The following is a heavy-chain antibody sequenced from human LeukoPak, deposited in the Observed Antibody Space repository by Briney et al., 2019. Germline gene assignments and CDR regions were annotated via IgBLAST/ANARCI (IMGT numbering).Heavy chain of an antibody. Sequence: GGSLRLSCAASGFTFYDYGMTWVRQAPGKGLEWVSTISGSGLSTYYADSVKGRFTISRDNSNNTVFLQMNSLRAEDTAMYYCARRGSLDSWGQGTLVTVSS. V-gene: IGHV3-23*01. CDR1: GFTFYDYG. CDR3: ARRGSLDS. D-gene: IGHD3-10*01. CDR2: ISGSGLST. J-gene: IGHJ4*02.